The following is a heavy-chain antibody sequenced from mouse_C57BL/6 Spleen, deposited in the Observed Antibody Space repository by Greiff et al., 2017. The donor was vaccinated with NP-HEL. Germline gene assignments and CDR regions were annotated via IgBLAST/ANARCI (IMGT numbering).Heavy chain of an antibody. CDR2: IYPGNSDT. CDR3: TRNYYGSSYAWDY. CDR1: GYTFTSYW. D-gene: IGHD1-1*01. J-gene: IGHJ2*01. Sequence: EVQLQQSGTVLARPGASVKMSCKTSGYTFTSYWMHWVKQRPGQGLEWIGAIYPGNSDTSYNQTFKGKAKLTAVTSASTAYMELSSLTNEDAAVYYCTRNYYGSSYAWDYWGQGTTLTVSS. V-gene: IGHV1-5*01.